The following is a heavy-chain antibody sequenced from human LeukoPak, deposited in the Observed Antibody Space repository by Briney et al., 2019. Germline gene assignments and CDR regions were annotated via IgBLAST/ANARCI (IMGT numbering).Heavy chain of an antibody. J-gene: IGHJ3*01. CDR2: IHHDGRT. CDR1: GGSLSGSY. CDR3: ARDVVPRDYGDTLNAYDL. V-gene: IGHV4-34*01. D-gene: IGHD4-17*01. Sequence: PSETLSLTCAVSGGSLSGSYWSWIRQSPGKGLEWMGDIHHDGRTKYKSSFKSRITIFLVSSKNEVSLRLSPVTPADTALYFCARDVVPRDYGDTLNAYDLWGQGTMVTVS.